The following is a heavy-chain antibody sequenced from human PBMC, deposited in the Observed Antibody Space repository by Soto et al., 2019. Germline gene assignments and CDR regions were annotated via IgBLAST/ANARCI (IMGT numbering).Heavy chain of an antibody. CDR1: GYTFTGYY. D-gene: IGHD1-7*01. V-gene: IGHV1-2*04. Sequence: ASVKVSCKASGYTFTGYYMHWVRQAPGQGLEWMGWINPNSGGTNYAQKFQGWVTMTRDTSISTAYMELSRLRSDDTAVYYCARSTGTTPHAFDIWGQRTMVTVSS. CDR3: ARSTGTTPHAFDI. CDR2: INPNSGGT. J-gene: IGHJ3*02.